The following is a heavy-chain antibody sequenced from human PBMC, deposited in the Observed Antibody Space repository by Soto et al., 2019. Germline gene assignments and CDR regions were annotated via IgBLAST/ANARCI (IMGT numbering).Heavy chain of an antibody. CDR2: IFYSGTT. J-gene: IGHJ6*02. CDR1: GDSISSAYYY. V-gene: IGHV4-30-4*01. Sequence: SETLSLTCPVSGDSISSAYYYWSWIRQTPGKGLEWIGHIFYSGTTYYNPSLKSRLTISVDTSKNHFSLRLTSVTAADTAVYYCARDLWVEPELYYYGMDVWGQGTTVTVSS. CDR3: ARDLWVEPELYYYGMDV. D-gene: IGHD1-1*01.